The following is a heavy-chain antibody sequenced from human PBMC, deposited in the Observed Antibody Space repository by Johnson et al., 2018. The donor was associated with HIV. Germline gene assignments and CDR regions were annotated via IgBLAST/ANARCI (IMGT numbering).Heavy chain of an antibody. CDR1: GFTFSSYA. Sequence: QVQLVESGGGVVQPGRSLRLSCAASGFTFSSYAMHWVRQAPGKGLEWVAVISYDGGNKYYADSVKGRFTISRDNSKNTLFLQMNSLRAEDTAVYFCARVGRPWLPRDAFDIWGQGTMVTVAS. J-gene: IGHJ3*02. CDR2: ISYDGGNK. V-gene: IGHV3-30-3*01. CDR3: ARVGRPWLPRDAFDI. D-gene: IGHD6-19*01.